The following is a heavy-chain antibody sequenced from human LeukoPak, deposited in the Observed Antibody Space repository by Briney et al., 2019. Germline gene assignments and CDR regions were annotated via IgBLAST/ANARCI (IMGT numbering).Heavy chain of an antibody. J-gene: IGHJ4*02. CDR3: AKDPTFGGRSSLSVY. V-gene: IGHV3-23*01. CDR2: ISGSGGST. Sequence: PGGTLSLSCAASGFTFSSYGMSWVRQAPGKGLEWVSAISGSGGSTYYADSVKGRFTISRDNSKNTLYLQMNSLRAEDTAVYYCAKDPTFGGRSSLSVYWGQGTLVTVSS. CDR1: GFTFSSYG. D-gene: IGHD6-13*01.